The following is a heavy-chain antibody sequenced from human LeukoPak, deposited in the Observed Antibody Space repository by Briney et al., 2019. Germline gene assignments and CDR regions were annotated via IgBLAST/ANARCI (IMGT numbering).Heavy chain of an antibody. CDR3: VKDPHSSGRYYFDY. Sequence: AGGSLRLSCSVSGFTFSNYAMHWVRQAPGKGLEYVSGISSNGGRTHYADPVKGRFTISRDNSKNTMYVQMSTLRVEDTAVYYCVKDPHSSGRYYFDYWGQGTLVTVSS. V-gene: IGHV3-64*05. CDR2: ISSNGGRT. J-gene: IGHJ4*02. CDR1: GFTFSNYA. D-gene: IGHD6-19*01.